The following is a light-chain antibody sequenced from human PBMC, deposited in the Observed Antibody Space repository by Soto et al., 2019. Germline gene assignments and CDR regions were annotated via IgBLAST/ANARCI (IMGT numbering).Light chain of an antibody. CDR2: DAS. CDR3: QQRSNWPPSIT. CDR1: QSVSSY. V-gene: IGKV3-11*01. Sequence: EIVLTQSPATRSLSPGERATLSCRASQSVSSYLAWYQQKSGQAPRLLIYDASNRATGIPARFSGSGSGTDFTLTISSLEPEDFAVYYCQQRSNWPPSITFGQGTRLE. J-gene: IGKJ5*01.